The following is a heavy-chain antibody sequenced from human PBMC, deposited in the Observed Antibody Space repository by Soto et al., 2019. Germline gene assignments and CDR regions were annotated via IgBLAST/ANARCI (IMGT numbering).Heavy chain of an antibody. V-gene: IGHV4-39*01. J-gene: IGHJ4*02. Sequence: QLQLQESGPGLVKPSETLSLTCTVSGGSIIDLHLYYWAWLRQSPGKGLEWLATISYDGVTFYSPSLESRVTMSVDTSTNQFSVKLSSVTATDTAVYYCARRRHGYFDSWGQGSMVTVSS. CDR2: ISYDGVT. CDR1: GGSIIDLHLYY. CDR3: ARRRHGYFDS.